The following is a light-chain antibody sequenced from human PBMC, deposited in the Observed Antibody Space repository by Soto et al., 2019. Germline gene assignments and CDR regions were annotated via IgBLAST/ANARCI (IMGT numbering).Light chain of an antibody. J-gene: IGKJ3*01. Sequence: EIVLTQSPGTLSLSPGERATLSCRASQSVSNREIAWYQQIPGQAPRLLIFGTSNRATGIADRFSGSGSGTDFTLSISRLEPEDFAVYYCQQSGSSPPFIFGPGTKVDIK. CDR2: GTS. V-gene: IGKV3-20*01. CDR1: QSVSNRE. CDR3: QQSGSSPPFI.